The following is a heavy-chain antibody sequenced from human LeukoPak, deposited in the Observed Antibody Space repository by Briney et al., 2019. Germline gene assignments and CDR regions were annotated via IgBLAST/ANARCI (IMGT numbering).Heavy chain of an antibody. D-gene: IGHD4-17*01. V-gene: IGHV4-59*12. Sequence: SETLSLTCTVSGDSISTYYWSWIRQPPGKGLEWIGYIYYSGSTNYNPSLKSRVTISVDTSKNQVSLKLSSVTAADTAVYYCARVFGDYVAFDIWGQGTMVTVSS. J-gene: IGHJ3*02. CDR1: GDSISTYY. CDR3: ARVFGDYVAFDI. CDR2: IYYSGST.